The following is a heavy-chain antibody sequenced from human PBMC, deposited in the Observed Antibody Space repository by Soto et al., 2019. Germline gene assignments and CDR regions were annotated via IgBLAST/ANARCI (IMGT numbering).Heavy chain of an antibody. CDR1: GFTFSNYG. D-gene: IGHD2-21*01. V-gene: IGHV3-33*01. J-gene: IGHJ4*02. Sequence: QVQLVESGGGVVQPGGSLRLSCAASGFTFSNYGMHWVRQAPGKGLEWVAVIWYDGNNKYYAYSVKGRFTISRDNSNNSLYVQMTTLRAWETAVYYFARGLHSLFDYWGQGTLVTVSS. CDR2: IWYDGNNK. CDR3: ARGLHSLFDY.